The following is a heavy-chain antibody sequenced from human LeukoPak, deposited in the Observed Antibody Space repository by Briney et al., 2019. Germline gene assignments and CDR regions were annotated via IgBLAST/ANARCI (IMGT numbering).Heavy chain of an antibody. V-gene: IGHV4-59*01. CDR2: IFYSGST. D-gene: IGHD5-24*01. CDR1: GGSISSYY. J-gene: IGHJ4*02. Sequence: SETLSLTCTVSGGSISSYYWSWIRQPPGKGLEWIGHIFYSGSTNYNPSLKSRVTVSVDTSKNQFSLELSSVTAADTAVYYCARDPDGYNPGWFDYWGQGTLVTVSS. CDR3: ARDPDGYNPGWFDY.